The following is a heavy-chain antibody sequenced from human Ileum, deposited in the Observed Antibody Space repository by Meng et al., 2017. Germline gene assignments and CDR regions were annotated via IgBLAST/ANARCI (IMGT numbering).Heavy chain of an antibody. J-gene: IGHJ4*02. CDR1: GFSLGITGEG. CDR2: IHWNEDK. D-gene: IGHD1-1*01. V-gene: IGHV2-5*01. CDR3: AHKIYDKNEERYYFDF. Sequence: QLTLGGSGPNLVKPSQTLTLTCTFSGFSLGITGEGVGWIRQPPGKALEWLAAIHWNEDKRYSPSLRTRLSITKDTSKNQVVLTLANVDPVDTATYFCAHKIYDKNEERYYFDFWGQGTLVTVSS.